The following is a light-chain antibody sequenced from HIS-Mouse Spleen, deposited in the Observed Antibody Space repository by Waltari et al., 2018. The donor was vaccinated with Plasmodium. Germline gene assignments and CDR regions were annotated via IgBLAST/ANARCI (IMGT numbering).Light chain of an antibody. J-gene: IGLJ3*02. CDR3: MIWPSNASGV. Sequence: QPVLTQPPSSSASPGESASLTCTLPSDINVGSYTISWYQQKPGSPPRYLLYYYSDSDKGQGSGVPSRFSGSKDASANTGILLISGLQSEDEADYYCMIWPSNASGVFGGGTKLTVL. CDR2: YYSDSDK. V-gene: IGLV5-37*01. CDR1: SDINVGSYT.